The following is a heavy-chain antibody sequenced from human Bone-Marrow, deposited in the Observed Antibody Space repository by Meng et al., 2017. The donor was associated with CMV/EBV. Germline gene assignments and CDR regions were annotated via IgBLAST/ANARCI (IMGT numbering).Heavy chain of an antibody. CDR2: INPNSGGT. CDR1: GYTFTGYY. Sequence: ASVKVSCKASGYTFTGYYMHWVRQAPGQGLEWMGWINPNSGGTNYAQKFQGRVTMTRDTSTSTVYMELSSLRSEDTAVYYCARDAWPSDIVATLIDYWGQGTLVTVSS. J-gene: IGHJ4*02. CDR3: ARDAWPSDIVATLIDY. D-gene: IGHD5-12*01. V-gene: IGHV1-2*02.